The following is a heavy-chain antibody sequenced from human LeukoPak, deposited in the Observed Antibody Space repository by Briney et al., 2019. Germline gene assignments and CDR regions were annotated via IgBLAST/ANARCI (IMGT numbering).Heavy chain of an antibody. V-gene: IGHV4-59*01. CDR3: ASWGDYYGSGHRNAFDI. Sequence: SETLSLTCTVSGGSISSYYWSWIRQPPGKGLEWIGYIYYGGSTNYNPSLKSRVTISVDTSKNQFSLKLSSVTAADTAVYYCASWGDYYGSGHRNAFDIWGQGTMVTVSS. D-gene: IGHD3-10*01. J-gene: IGHJ3*02. CDR1: GGSISSYY. CDR2: IYYGGST.